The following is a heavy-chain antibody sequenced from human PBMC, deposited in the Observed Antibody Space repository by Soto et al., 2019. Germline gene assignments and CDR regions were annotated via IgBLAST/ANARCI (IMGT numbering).Heavy chain of an antibody. Sequence: QITLKESGPTLVKPTQTLTLTCTFSGFSLSTSGVGVGWIRQPPGKALEWLALIYWDDDKRYSPSLKSRLTNTKDTSKNQVVLTMTNMAPVDTATYYCAHSRFITTGENWFDPWGQGTLVTVSS. J-gene: IGHJ5*02. D-gene: IGHD4-17*01. CDR3: AHSRFITTGENWFDP. CDR1: GFSLSTSGVG. V-gene: IGHV2-5*02. CDR2: IYWDDDK.